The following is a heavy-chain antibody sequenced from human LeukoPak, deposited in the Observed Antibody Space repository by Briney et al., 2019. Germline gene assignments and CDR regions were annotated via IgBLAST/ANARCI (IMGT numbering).Heavy chain of an antibody. CDR1: GGSFSGYY. J-gene: IGHJ4*02. D-gene: IGHD3-10*01. CDR2: INHSGST. Sequence: PSETLSLTCAVYGGSFSGYYWSWIRQPPGKGLEWIGEINHSGSTNYNPSLKSRVTISVDTSKNQFSLKLSSVTAADTAVCYCAREEAYYYGSGSYRIFDYWGQGTLVTVSS. V-gene: IGHV4-34*01. CDR3: AREEAYYYGSGSYRIFDY.